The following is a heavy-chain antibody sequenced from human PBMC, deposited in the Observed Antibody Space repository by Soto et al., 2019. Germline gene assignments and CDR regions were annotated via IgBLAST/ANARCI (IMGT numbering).Heavy chain of an antibody. CDR1: GGTFSGYY. CDR3: ARDSSSWHRGGFDY. CDR2: INHSGST. J-gene: IGHJ4*02. Sequence: NPSETLSLTCAVYGGTFSGYYWSWIRQPPGKGLEWIGEINHSGSTNYNPSLKSRFTISVDTSKNQFSLKLSSVTAADTAVYYCARDSSSWHRGGFDYWGQGTLVTVSS. V-gene: IGHV4-34*01. D-gene: IGHD6-13*01.